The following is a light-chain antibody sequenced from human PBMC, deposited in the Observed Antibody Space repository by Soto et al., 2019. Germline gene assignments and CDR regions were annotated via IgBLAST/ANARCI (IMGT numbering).Light chain of an antibody. CDR2: DAS. CDR1: QYINTR. V-gene: IGKV3D-15*01. CDR3: QQYNIWPPIN. J-gene: IGKJ5*01. Sequence: EIVWTHSPATLSSVPVDIFTLSCSASQYINTRLALYQHRPGQAPRLLIYDASTRATDIPARFSGSGSGTEFTLTISGLQSEDFAVYYCQQYNIWPPINCGQGKRREI.